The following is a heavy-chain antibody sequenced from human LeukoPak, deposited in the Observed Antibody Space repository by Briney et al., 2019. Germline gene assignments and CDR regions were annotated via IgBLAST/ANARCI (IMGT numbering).Heavy chain of an antibody. Sequence: GGSLRLSCAASGFTFSNAWMSWVRQAPGKGLEWVGRIKTKTDGGTTDYAAPVKGRFTISRDDSKNTLYLLMNSLKTEDTAVYYCTTEVLEGAMDGTFDIRGQGTMVTVSS. CDR2: IKTKTDGGTT. CDR3: TTEVLEGAMDGTFDI. V-gene: IGHV3-15*01. CDR1: GFTFSNAW. J-gene: IGHJ3*02. D-gene: IGHD6-19*01.